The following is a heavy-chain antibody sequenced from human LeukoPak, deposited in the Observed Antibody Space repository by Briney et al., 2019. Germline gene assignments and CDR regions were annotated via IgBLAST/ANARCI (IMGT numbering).Heavy chain of an antibody. Sequence: SETLSLTCTVSGGSISSGSYYWSWIRQPARKGLEWIGRIYTSGSTNYNPSLKSRVTISVDTSKNQFSLKLSSVTAADTAVYYCARSWDNWNFFDYWGQGTLVTVSS. J-gene: IGHJ4*02. CDR1: GGSISSGSYY. D-gene: IGHD1-20*01. CDR3: ARSWDNWNFFDY. CDR2: IYTSGST. V-gene: IGHV4-61*02.